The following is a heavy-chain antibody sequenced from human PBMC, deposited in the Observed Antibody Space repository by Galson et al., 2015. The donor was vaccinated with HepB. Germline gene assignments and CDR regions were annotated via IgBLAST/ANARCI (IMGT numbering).Heavy chain of an antibody. D-gene: IGHD5-18*01. CDR2: VDYSGST. V-gene: IGHV4-39*01. J-gene: IGHJ4*02. CDR3: ARLSGNSYGYVNH. Sequence: SETLSLTCTVSGGSISSSSYYWGWIRQPPGKGLQWIGSVDYSGSTYYNPSLKSRVTTSVDTSKNQFSLNLSSVTAADTAVYYCARLSGNSYGYVNHWGQGTLVTVSS. CDR1: GGSISSSSYY.